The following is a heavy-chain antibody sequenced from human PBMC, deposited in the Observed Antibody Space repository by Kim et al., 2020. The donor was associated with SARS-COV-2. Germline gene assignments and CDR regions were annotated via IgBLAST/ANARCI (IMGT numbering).Heavy chain of an antibody. J-gene: IGHJ4*02. CDR2: IKHAGTEK. Sequence: GGSLRLSCAASGFTFSDNWMTWIRQAPGKGLEWVANIKHAGTEKYYVNSVKGRFTVSRDNARKSLYLQMNSLRAEDTADYYCARGRGLDSWGEGTLVTVS. CDR1: GFTFSDNW. CDR3: ARGRGLDS. V-gene: IGHV3-7*01.